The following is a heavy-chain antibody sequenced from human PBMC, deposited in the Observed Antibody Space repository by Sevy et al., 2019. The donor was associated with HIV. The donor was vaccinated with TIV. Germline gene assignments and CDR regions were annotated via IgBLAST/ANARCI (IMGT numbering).Heavy chain of an antibody. CDR1: GFTFNNAW. J-gene: IGHJ4*02. CDR3: ATRGTNSGSFSY. CDR2: IKSKNDGETT. D-gene: IGHD1-26*01. V-gene: IGHV3-15*01. Sequence: GGSLRLSCAASGFTFNNAWMNWVRQAPGKGLEWVGRIKSKNDGETTDYAATVKGRFTISSDDSKNTLFLQMNSLKIEDTAVYYCATRGTNSGSFSYWGQGILVTVSS.